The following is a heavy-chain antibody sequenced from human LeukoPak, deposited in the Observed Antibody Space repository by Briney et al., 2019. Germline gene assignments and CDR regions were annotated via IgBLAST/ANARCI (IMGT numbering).Heavy chain of an antibody. CDR2: IKQDVSEK. J-gene: IGHJ3*02. V-gene: IGHV3-7*01. Sequence: EPGGSLRLSCAASGFTFSSYWMSWVRQAPGKGLEWVANIKQDVSEKYYVDSVKGRFTISRDNAKNSLYLQMNSLRAEDTAVYYCARCIAARPGAFDIWGQGTMVTVSS. CDR3: ARCIAARPGAFDI. CDR1: GFTFSSYW. D-gene: IGHD6-6*01.